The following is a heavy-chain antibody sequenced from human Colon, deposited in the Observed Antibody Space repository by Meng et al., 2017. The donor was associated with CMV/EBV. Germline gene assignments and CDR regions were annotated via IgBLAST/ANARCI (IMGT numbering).Heavy chain of an antibody. Sequence: GESLKISCAASGFTFTSYEMNWVRQAPGKGLEWVSTIDGSNTYYADSVKGRFTISRDNSKNTLYLQMKSLRAEDTAVYYCAKMIFDIVPTKVLGYFDYWGQGTLVTVSS. CDR3: AKMIFDIVPTKVLGYFDY. CDR2: IDGSNT. V-gene: IGHV3-23*05. J-gene: IGHJ4*02. CDR1: GFTFTSYE. D-gene: IGHD5-12*01.